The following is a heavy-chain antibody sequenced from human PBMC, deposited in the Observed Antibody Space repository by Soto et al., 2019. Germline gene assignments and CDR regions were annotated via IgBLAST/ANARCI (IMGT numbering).Heavy chain of an antibody. Sequence: PSETLSLTCAVYGGSFSCYYWSWIRQPPGKGLEWIGEINHSGSTNYNPSLKSRVTISVDTSKNQFSLKLSSVTAADTAVYYCARIGSAAGTDNYYYYYGMDVWGQGTTVTVSS. CDR3: ARIGSAAGTDNYYYYYGMDV. V-gene: IGHV4-34*01. J-gene: IGHJ6*02. CDR2: INHSGST. CDR1: GGSFSCYY. D-gene: IGHD6-13*01.